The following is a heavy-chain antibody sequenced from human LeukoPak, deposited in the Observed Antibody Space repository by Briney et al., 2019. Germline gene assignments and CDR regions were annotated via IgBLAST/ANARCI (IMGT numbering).Heavy chain of an antibody. D-gene: IGHD3-10*01. Sequence: SQTLSLTCTVSGGSISSGSYYWSWVPQPAGKGLEWIGLIYTSGSTNYNPSLKSRVTISVDTSKNQFSLKLSSVTAADTAVYYCARSNYYTRDAFDIWGQGTMVTVSS. V-gene: IGHV4-61*02. CDR2: IYTSGST. CDR3: ARSNYYTRDAFDI. CDR1: GGSISSGSYY. J-gene: IGHJ3*02.